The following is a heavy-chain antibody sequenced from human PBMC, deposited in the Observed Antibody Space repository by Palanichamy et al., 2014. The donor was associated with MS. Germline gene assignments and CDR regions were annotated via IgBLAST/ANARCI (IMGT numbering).Heavy chain of an antibody. CDR2: ISGTGSYT. CDR3: AKNPGAFDY. D-gene: IGHD2/OR15-2a*01. J-gene: IGHJ4*02. Sequence: QVRTGGGLGEGLVKPGGSLRLSCAASGFTFSDYYMTWVRQAPGKGLEWISHISGTGSYTKYADSVKGRFTISRDNARNSLFLQMDSLRTEDTAVYYCAKNPGAFDYWGQGTLVTVSS. CDR1: GFTFSDYY. V-gene: IGHV3-11*06.